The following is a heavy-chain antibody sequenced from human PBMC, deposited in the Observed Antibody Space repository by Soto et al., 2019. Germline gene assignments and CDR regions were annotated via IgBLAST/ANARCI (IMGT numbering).Heavy chain of an antibody. D-gene: IGHD4-17*01. CDR3: AREDDYGYRYINYGLDV. CDR1: GFTFSSYG. V-gene: IGHV3-30*03. CDR2: ISYDGSNK. J-gene: IGHJ6*02. Sequence: PGGSLRLSCAASGFTFSSYGMHWVRQAPGKGLEWVAVISYDGSNKYYADSVKGRFTISRDNLKNTLYLQMNNLRVEDAALYFCAREDDYGYRYINYGLDVWGQGTTGTVS.